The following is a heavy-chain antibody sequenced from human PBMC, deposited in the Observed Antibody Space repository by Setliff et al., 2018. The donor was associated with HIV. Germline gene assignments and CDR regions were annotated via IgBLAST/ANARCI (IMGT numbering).Heavy chain of an antibody. CDR3: VRYRSKIDWFDP. V-gene: IGHV4-39*01. J-gene: IGHJ5*02. Sequence: KTSETLSLTCTVSGDYISSDDYYWGWIRQAPGKGLEWMGFIHDNGKAFYDTALKSRLTMHADTSRTQFYLNLRSVTASDTAVYYCVRYRSKIDWFDPWGQGTLITVSS. CDR2: IHDNGKA. CDR1: GDYISSDDYY. D-gene: IGHD1-26*01.